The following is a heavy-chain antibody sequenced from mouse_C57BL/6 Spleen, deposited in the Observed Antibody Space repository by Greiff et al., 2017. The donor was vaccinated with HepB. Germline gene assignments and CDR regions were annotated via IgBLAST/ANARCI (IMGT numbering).Heavy chain of an antibody. J-gene: IGHJ1*03. CDR1: GYTFTSYW. CDR2: IDPSDSET. Sequence: VKLQQPGAELVRPGSSVKLSCKASGYTFTSYWMHWVKQRPIQGLEWIGNIDPSDSETHYNQKFKDKATLTVDKSSSTAYMQLSSLTSEDSAVYYCARYPYYYGSSGYFDVWGTGTTVTVSS. V-gene: IGHV1-52*01. D-gene: IGHD1-1*01. CDR3: ARYPYYYGSSGYFDV.